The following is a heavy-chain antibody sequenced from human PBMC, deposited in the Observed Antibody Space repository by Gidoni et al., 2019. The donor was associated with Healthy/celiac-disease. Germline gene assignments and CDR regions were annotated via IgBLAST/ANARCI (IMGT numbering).Heavy chain of an antibody. CDR1: GFTFSSYW. CDR3: ARGANDFWSGYYHFDY. D-gene: IGHD3-3*01. CDR2: INSDGSST. J-gene: IGHJ4*02. V-gene: IGHV3-74*01. Sequence: EVQLVESGGGLVQPGGSLRLSCAASGFTFSSYWMHWVRQAPGKGLVWVSRINSDGSSTSYADSVKGRFTISRDNAKNTLYLQMNSLRAEDTAVYYCARGANDFWSGYYHFDYWGQGTLITVSS.